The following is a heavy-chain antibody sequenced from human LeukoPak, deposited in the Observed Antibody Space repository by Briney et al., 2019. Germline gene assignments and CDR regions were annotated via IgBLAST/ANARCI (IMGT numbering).Heavy chain of an antibody. V-gene: IGHV3-23*01. CDR2: ISISGDTT. D-gene: IGHD2-15*01. CDR3: VKEWSPNDY. Sequence: GGSLRLSCAVSGLRFSSYVMSWVRQAPGKGLEWVSSISISGDTTNYADCVKGRFTISRDNSKNTLFLQMNSLRAEDTAVYYCVKEWSPNDYWGQGTRVTVSS. CDR1: GLRFSSYV. J-gene: IGHJ4*02.